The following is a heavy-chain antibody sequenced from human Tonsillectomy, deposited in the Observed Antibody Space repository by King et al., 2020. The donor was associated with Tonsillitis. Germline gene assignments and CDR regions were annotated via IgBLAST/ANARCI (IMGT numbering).Heavy chain of an antibody. CDR1: GYTFTSYY. Sequence: QLVQSGAEVKKPGASVKVSCKASGYTFTSYYMHWVRQAPGQGLEWMGIINPSGGSTSYAQKFQGRVTMTRDTSTSTVYMELSSLRSEDTAVYYCARTYDSSGYASPGFNYWGQGTLVTVSS. CDR2: INPSGGST. CDR3: ARTYDSSGYASPGFNY. J-gene: IGHJ4*02. V-gene: IGHV1-46*03. D-gene: IGHD3-22*01.